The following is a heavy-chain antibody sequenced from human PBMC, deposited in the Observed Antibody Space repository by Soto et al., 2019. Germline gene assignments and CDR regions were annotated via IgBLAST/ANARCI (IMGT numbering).Heavy chain of an antibody. CDR2: IKSKTDGGTT. CDR3: TTVKWIQLWSPSDY. CDR1: GFIFSNAW. J-gene: IGHJ4*02. Sequence: GGSLRLSCAVSGFIFSNAWMSWVRQAPGKGLEWVGRIKSKTDGGTTDYAAPVKGRFTISRDDSKNTLYLQMNSLKTEDTAVYYCTTVKWIQLWSPSDYWGQGTLVTVSS. V-gene: IGHV3-15*01. D-gene: IGHD5-18*01.